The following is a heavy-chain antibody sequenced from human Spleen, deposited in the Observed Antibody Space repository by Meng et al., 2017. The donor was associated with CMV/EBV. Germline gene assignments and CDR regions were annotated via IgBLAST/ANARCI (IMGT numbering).Heavy chain of an antibody. CDR1: GFSLSTYS. Sequence: GVLKISCGASGFSLSTYSMNWVRQAPGKGLEWLSYISSTSSTLKYADSVQGRFTISRDNAKNSLYLQMNSLRAEDTAVYYCARMDLWSGYYLHDYWGQGTLVTVSS. CDR2: ISSTSSTL. CDR3: ARMDLWSGYYLHDY. V-gene: IGHV3-48*04. J-gene: IGHJ4*02. D-gene: IGHD3-3*01.